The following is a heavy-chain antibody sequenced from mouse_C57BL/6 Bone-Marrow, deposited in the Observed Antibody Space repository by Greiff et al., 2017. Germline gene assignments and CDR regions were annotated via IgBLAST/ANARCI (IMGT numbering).Heavy chain of an antibody. Sequence: VQLQQPGAELVKPGASVKMSCKASGYTFTSYWITWVKQRPGQGLAWIGDIYPGSGSTNYNEKFKSKATLTVDTSSSTAYMQLSSLTSEDSAVYYCASIYYDYPSWFAYWGQGTLGTVSA. CDR3: ASIYYDYPSWFAY. D-gene: IGHD2-4*01. J-gene: IGHJ3*01. V-gene: IGHV1-55*01. CDR2: IYPGSGST. CDR1: GYTFTSYW.